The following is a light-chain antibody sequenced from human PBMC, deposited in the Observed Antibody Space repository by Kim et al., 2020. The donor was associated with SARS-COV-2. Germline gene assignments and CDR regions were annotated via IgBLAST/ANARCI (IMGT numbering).Light chain of an antibody. CDR2: RDS. Sequence: VALGQTARITCGGNNSESKYVRVYQQKPGQAPVLVIYRDSNRPSGIPERFSGSNSGNTATLTISRAQAGDEADYYCQVWDSSTAVFCGGTQLTVL. V-gene: IGLV3-9*01. CDR3: QVWDSSTAV. J-gene: IGLJ3*02. CDR1: NSESKY.